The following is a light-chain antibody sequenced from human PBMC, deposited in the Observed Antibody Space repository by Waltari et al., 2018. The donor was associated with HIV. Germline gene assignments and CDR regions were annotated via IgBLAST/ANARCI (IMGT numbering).Light chain of an antibody. V-gene: IGKV1-27*01. J-gene: IGKJ1*01. Sequence: TITCRATHDIGNSLAWYHQRPGQVPKLLIYSTSTIQTGVPIRFSGSGSGTFFTLSISSLQPEDVGTYFCQKYNSAPHIFGQGTKVEI. CDR2: STS. CDR3: QKYNSAPHI. CDR1: HDIGNS.